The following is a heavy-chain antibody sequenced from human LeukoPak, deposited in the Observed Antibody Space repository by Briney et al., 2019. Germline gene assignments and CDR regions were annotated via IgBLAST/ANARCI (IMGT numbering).Heavy chain of an antibody. D-gene: IGHD3-10*01. V-gene: IGHV3-23*01. CDR1: GFTFSSYA. Sequence: GGSLRLSCAASGFTFSSYAMSWVRQAPGKGLEWVSAISGSGGSTYYADSVKGRFTISRDNSKNTLYLQMNSLRAEDTAVYYCARDGGSGSYYNLPPDYWGQGTLVTVSS. J-gene: IGHJ4*02. CDR3: ARDGGSGSYYNLPPDY. CDR2: ISGSGGST.